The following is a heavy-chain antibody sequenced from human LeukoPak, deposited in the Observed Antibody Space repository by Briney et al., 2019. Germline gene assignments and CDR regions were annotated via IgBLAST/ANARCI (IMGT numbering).Heavy chain of an antibody. CDR3: ARGPDYYDSSGPFDY. J-gene: IGHJ4*02. CDR1: GFTFSGYA. V-gene: IGHV3-30-3*01. CDR2: ISYDGSNK. Sequence: GGSLRLSCAASGFTFSGYAMHWVRQAPGKGLEWVAVISYDGSNKYYADSVKGRFTISRDNSKNTLYLQMNSLRAEDTAVYYCARGPDYYDSSGPFDYWGQGTLVTVSS. D-gene: IGHD3-22*01.